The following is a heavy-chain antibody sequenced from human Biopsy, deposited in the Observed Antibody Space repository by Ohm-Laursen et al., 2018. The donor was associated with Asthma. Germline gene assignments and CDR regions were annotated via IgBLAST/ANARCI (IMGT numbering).Heavy chain of an antibody. V-gene: IGHV4-30-4*01. J-gene: IGHJ6*02. CDR3: ARVASYGDVYFGIDV. CDR1: GGYTGSSDHH. D-gene: IGHD4-17*01. CDR2: VFWSGST. Sequence: TLSLTCRVSGGYTGSSDHHWAWIRQAPGKGLEWIGFVFWSGSTHYSRSLERRVSISIDTATNEFSMKLWSVTPADTAVYFCARVASYGDVYFGIDVWGPGTTV.